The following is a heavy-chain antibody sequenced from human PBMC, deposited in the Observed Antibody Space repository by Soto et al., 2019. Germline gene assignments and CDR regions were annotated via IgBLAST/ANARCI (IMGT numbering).Heavy chain of an antibody. CDR1: GHSISSGYY. CDR2: IFYSGST. J-gene: IGHJ5*02. D-gene: IGHD3-16*01. Sequence: PSETLSLTCAVSGHSISSGYYWNWIRQPPGKGLEWIGYIFYSGSTNYNPSLKRRVTISLDTSKNQFSMRLSSVTAADTAVYYCAGLRLGEGFDPWGQGTRVTVSS. CDR3: AGLRLGEGFDP. V-gene: IGHV4-61*01.